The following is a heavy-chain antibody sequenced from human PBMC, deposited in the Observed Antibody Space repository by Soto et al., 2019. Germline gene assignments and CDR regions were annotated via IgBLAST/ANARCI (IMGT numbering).Heavy chain of an antibody. V-gene: IGHV2-70*11. CDR2: IDWDDDK. Sequence: SGPTLVNPTQTLTLTCTLAGFSLSTSGMCVNWIRQPPGKALEWLARIDWDDDKYYSTSLKTRLTISKDTSKNQVVLTMTNMDPVDTATYYCARISTAVTGNGFDIWGQGTMVTVSS. D-gene: IGHD6-19*01. CDR1: GFSLSTSGMC. CDR3: ARISTAVTGNGFDI. J-gene: IGHJ3*02.